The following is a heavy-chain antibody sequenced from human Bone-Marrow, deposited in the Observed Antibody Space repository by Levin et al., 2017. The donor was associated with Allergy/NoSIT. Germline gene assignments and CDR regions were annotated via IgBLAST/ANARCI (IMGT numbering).Heavy chain of an antibody. D-gene: IGHD2-2*01. J-gene: IGHJ3*01. V-gene: IGHV3-30*03. CDR1: GFTFSNYA. CDR3: ARVAIVILPASNAFDL. CDR2: ISLDGNTQ. Sequence: GESLKISCAVSGFTFSNYAMHWVRQAPGRGLEWVAFISLDGNTQYYADSVKGRFTFSRDNSNNTLHLQMNSLRVEDTAIYYCARVAIVILPASNAFDLWGQGTMVTVSS.